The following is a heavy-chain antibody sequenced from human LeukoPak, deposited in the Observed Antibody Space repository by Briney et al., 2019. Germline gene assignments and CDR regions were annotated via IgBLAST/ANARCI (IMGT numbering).Heavy chain of an antibody. V-gene: IGHV3-13*01. D-gene: IGHD5-24*01. CDR3: ARVEKRLQYPDY. J-gene: IGHJ4*02. CDR2: IGTAGDT. CDR1: GFTFSSYD. Sequence: GGSLRLSCAASGFTFSSYDMHWVRQATGKGLEWVSAIGTAGDTYYAGSVKGRFTISRENAKNSLYLQMNSLRAGDTAVYYCARVEKRLQYPDYWGQGTLVTVSS.